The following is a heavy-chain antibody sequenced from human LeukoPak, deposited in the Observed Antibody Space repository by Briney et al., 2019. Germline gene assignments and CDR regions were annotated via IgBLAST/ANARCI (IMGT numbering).Heavy chain of an antibody. CDR3: ARGSITRPFYYYYYGMDV. CDR2: IYYSGST. J-gene: IGHJ6*02. D-gene: IGHD5-12*01. Sequence: SETLSLTCTVSGGSISSYYWSWIRQPPGKGLEWIGYIYYSGSTNYNPSLKSRVTISVDTSKNQFSLKLSSVTAADTAVYYCARGSITRPFYYYYYGMDVWGQGTTVTVSS. V-gene: IGHV4-59*01. CDR1: GGSISSYY.